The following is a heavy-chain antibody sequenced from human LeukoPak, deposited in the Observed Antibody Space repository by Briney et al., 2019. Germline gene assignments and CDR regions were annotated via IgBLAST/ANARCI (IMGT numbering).Heavy chain of an antibody. CDR3: ARDYSSGWYGQTYYYGMDV. CDR1: GFTFSTYG. V-gene: IGHV3-33*08. J-gene: IGHJ6*02. Sequence: GGSLRLSCAASGFTFSTYGMHWVRQTPGKGLEGVAVICYDGSNKYYADSVKGRFTISRDNSKNTLYLQMNSLRAEDTAVYYCARDYSSGWYGQTYYYGMDVWGQGTTVTVSS. D-gene: IGHD6-19*01. CDR2: ICYDGSNK.